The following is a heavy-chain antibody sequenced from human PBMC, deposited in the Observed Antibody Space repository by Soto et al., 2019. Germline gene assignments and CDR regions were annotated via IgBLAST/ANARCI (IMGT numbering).Heavy chain of an antibody. CDR3: ARRPQFYGDYSEGWFDP. D-gene: IGHD4-17*01. Sequence: SETLSLTCTVSGGSISSYYWSWIRQPPGKGLEWIGYIYYSGSTNYNPSLKSRVTISVDTSKNQFSLKLSSVTAADTAVYYCARRPQFYGDYSEGWFDPWGQGTLVTVSS. CDR1: GGSISSYY. V-gene: IGHV4-59*08. CDR2: IYYSGST. J-gene: IGHJ5*02.